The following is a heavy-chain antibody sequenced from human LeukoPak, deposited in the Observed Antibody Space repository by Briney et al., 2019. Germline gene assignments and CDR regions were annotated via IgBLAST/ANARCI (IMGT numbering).Heavy chain of an antibody. J-gene: IGHJ4*02. D-gene: IGHD6-19*01. CDR2: IYPGDSDT. Sequence: GEALKISCKGSGYSFTSYWIGWVRQMPEKRLEWMGIIYPGDSDTRYSPSFQGQVTISADKSISTAYLQWSRLKASDTALYYCARRGTGIAVADYYFDYWGQGTLVTVSS. CDR1: GYSFTSYW. V-gene: IGHV5-51*01. CDR3: ARRGTGIAVADYYFDY.